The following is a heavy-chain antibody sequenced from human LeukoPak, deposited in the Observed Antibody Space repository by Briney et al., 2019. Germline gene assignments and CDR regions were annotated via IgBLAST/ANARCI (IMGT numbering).Heavy chain of an antibody. J-gene: IGHJ3*02. V-gene: IGHV3-48*01. CDR2: ISSSSSTI. CDR3: AKPLTMIVVVITSYFDAFDI. D-gene: IGHD3-22*01. CDR1: GFTFSSYS. Sequence: GGSLRLSCAASGFTFSSYSMNWVRQAPGKGLEWVSSISSSSSTIYYADSVKGRFTISRDNSKNTLYLQMNSLRAEDTAVYYCAKPLTMIVVVITSYFDAFDIWGQGTMVTVSS.